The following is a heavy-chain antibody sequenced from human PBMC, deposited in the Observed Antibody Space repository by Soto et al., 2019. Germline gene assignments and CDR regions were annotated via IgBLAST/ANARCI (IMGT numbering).Heavy chain of an antibody. J-gene: IGHJ4*02. D-gene: IGHD1-26*01. Sequence: QVQLQESGPGLMKPSQTLSLTCTVSGGSISSGYYYWSWIRQPPGKGLEWIGYIYYSGSTYYNPSLKSLVNISVDPSKNHFSLKLSSVTAADTAVYYCASPSGSSRGFDYWGQGTLVTFSS. CDR2: IYYSGST. CDR3: ASPSGSSRGFDY. V-gene: IGHV4-30-4*01. CDR1: GGSISSGYYY.